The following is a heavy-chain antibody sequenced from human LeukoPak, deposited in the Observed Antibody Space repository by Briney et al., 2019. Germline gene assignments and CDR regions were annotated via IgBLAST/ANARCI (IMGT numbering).Heavy chain of an antibody. CDR1: GYTFTGYY. CDR2: VDPEDGET. V-gene: IGHV1-69-2*01. Sequence: ASVKISCKVSGYTFTGYYMHWVQQAPGKGLEWMGLVDPEDGETIYAEKFQGRVTITADTSTDTAYMELSSLRSEDTAVYYCATVKNGGNNLFDYWGQGTLVTVSS. J-gene: IGHJ4*02. CDR3: ATVKNGGNNLFDY. D-gene: IGHD1/OR15-1a*01.